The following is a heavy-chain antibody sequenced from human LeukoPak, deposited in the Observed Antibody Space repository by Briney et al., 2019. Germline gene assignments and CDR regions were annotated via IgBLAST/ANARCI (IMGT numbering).Heavy chain of an antibody. J-gene: IGHJ5*02. D-gene: IGHD5-24*01. CDR1: GDSTSGYF. V-gene: IGHV4-4*07. Sequence: SETLSLTCTVSGDSTSGYFWSWIRQPAGKGLEWLGHIHATGRTDYNPSLKSRVTISVGTSKNQFSLKLSSVTAADTAVYYCARGRDGYNSYWFDPWGQGTLVTVSS. CDR3: ARGRDGYNSYWFDP. CDR2: IHATGRT.